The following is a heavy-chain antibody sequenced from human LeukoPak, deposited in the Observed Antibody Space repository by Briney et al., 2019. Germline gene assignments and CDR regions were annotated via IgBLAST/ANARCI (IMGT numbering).Heavy chain of an antibody. CDR1: GYTFTSYG. Sequence: ASVKVSCKDSGYTFTSYGISWVRQAPGQGLEWMGWISAYNGNTNYAQKLQGRVTMTTDTSTSTAYMELRSLRSDDTAVYYCATVAAAGPDDAFDIWGQGTMVTVSS. CDR2: ISAYNGNT. J-gene: IGHJ3*02. D-gene: IGHD6-13*01. V-gene: IGHV1-18*01. CDR3: ATVAAAGPDDAFDI.